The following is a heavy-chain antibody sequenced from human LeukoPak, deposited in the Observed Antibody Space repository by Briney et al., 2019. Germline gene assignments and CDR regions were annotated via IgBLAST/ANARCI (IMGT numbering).Heavy chain of an antibody. J-gene: IGHJ4*02. CDR1: GYTFTXXY. CDR2: INPNSGGT. CDR3: ARVYVGYRGYDY. D-gene: IGHD6-25*01. Sequence: KVSCKXSGYTFTXXYMHWVRQAPGQGLEWMGWINPNSGGTNYAQKFQGRVTMTRDTSISTAYMELSRLRSDDTAVYYCARVYVGYRGYDYWGQGTLVTVSS. V-gene: IGHV1-2*02.